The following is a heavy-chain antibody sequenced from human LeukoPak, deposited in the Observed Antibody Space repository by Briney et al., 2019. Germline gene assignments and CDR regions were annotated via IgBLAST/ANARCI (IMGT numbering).Heavy chain of an antibody. Sequence: GGSLRLSCAASGFTFKNYRMNWVRQAPGKGLEWVSSISSSGSDTFYADSVEGRFTISRDNASNSLFLQMNSLRAEDTAIYYCARDQFYDFWSGHYRPSMDVRGKRTPVTVSS. CDR3: ARDQFYDFWSGHYRPSMDV. CDR2: ISSSGSDT. D-gene: IGHD3-3*01. J-gene: IGHJ6*03. V-gene: IGHV3-21*06. CDR1: GFTFKNYR.